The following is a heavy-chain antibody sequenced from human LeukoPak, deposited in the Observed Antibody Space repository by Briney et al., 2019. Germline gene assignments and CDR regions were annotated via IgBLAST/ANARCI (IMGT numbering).Heavy chain of an antibody. Sequence: PSETLSLTCTVSGGSISNYYGNWIRQPPGKGLEWIGNIYYSGSTNYNPSLKSRVTISVDTSKNQFSLKLSSLTAADTAVYHCARRGANSGSYSHFDLWGRGTLVTVSS. V-gene: IGHV4-59*01. CDR3: ARRGANSGSYSHFDL. D-gene: IGHD1-26*01. J-gene: IGHJ2*01. CDR1: GGSISNYY. CDR2: IYYSGST.